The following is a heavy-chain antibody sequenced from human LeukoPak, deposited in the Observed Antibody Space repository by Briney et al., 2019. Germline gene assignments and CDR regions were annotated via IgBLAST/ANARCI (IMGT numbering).Heavy chain of an antibody. V-gene: IGHV4-34*01. J-gene: IGHJ6*02. CDR3: ARAGDYGYYYYYYGMDV. D-gene: IGHD4-17*01. CDR2: INHSGST. Sequence: SETLSLTCAVYGGSFSGYYWSWIRQPPGKGLEWIGEINHSGSTNYNPSLKSRVTISVDTSKNQFSLKLSSVTAADTAVCYCARAGDYGYYYYYYGMDVWGQGTTVTVSS. CDR1: GGSFSGYY.